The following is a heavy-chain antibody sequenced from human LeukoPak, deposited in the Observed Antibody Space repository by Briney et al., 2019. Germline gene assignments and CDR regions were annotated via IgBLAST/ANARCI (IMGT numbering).Heavy chain of an antibody. J-gene: IGHJ3*02. D-gene: IGHD4-17*01. CDR1: GYTFTSYA. CDR3: ATPTDLDAFDI. V-gene: IGHV7-4-1*02. Sequence: ASVKVSCKASGYTFTSYAMNWVRQAPGQGLEWMGWINTNTGNPTYAQGFTGRFVFSLDTSVSTAYLQISSLKTEDTAVYYCATPTDLDAFDIWGQGTMVTVSS. CDR2: INTNTGNP.